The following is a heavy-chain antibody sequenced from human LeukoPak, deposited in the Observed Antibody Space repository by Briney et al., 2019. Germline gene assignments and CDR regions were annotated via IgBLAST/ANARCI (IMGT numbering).Heavy chain of an antibody. V-gene: IGHV4-34*01. Sequence: SSETLSLTCAVYGGSFSGYYWSWIRQPPGKGLEWIGEINHSGSTNYNPSLKSRVTISVDTSKNQFSLKLSSVTAADTAVYYCARLVVPAAFYHYYYYMDVWGKGTTVTISS. J-gene: IGHJ6*03. CDR2: INHSGST. CDR1: GGSFSGYY. D-gene: IGHD2-2*01. CDR3: ARLVVPAAFYHYYYYMDV.